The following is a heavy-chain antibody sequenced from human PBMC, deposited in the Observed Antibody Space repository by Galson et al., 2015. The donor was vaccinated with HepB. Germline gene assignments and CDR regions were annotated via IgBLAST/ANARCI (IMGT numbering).Heavy chain of an antibody. CDR3: ARDAIRRMVRGVLRWFDP. V-gene: IGHV1-3*01. CDR1: GYTFTSYA. D-gene: IGHD3-10*01. Sequence: SVKVSCKASGYTFTSYAMHWVRQAPGQRLEWMGWNNAGNGNTKYSQKFQGRVTITRDTSASTAYMELSSLRSEDTAVYYCARDAIRRMVRGVLRWFDPWGQETLVTVSS. CDR2: NNAGNGNT. J-gene: IGHJ5*02.